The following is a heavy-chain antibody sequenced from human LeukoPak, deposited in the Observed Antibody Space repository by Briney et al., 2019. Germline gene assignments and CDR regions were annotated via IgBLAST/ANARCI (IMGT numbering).Heavy chain of an antibody. V-gene: IGHV3-11*04. CDR3: ARDDPPDIVATLGY. J-gene: IGHJ4*02. CDR1: GFTFSDYY. D-gene: IGHD5-12*01. CDR2: ISSSGSTI. Sequence: AGGPLRLSCAASGFTFSDYYMSWIRQAPGKGLEWVSYISSSGSTIYYADSVKGRFTISRDNAKNSLYLQMNSLRAEDTAVYYCARDDPPDIVATLGYWGQGTLVTVSS.